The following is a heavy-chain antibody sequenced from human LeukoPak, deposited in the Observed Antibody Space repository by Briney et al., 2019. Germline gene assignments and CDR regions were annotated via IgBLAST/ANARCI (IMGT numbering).Heavy chain of an antibody. CDR2: INPNSGGT. D-gene: IGHD4-17*01. CDR3: ARGGFDDGDYVQYFDY. CDR1: GYTFTSYD. Sequence: GASVKVSCKASGYTFTSYDINWVRQAPGQGLEWMGWINPNSGGTNYAQKFQGRVTMTRDTSISTAYMELSRLRSDDTAVYYCARGGFDDGDYVQYFDYWGQGTLVTVSS. V-gene: IGHV1-2*02. J-gene: IGHJ4*02.